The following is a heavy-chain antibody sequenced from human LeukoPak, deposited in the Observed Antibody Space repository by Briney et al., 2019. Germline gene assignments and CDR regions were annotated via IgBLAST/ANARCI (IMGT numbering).Heavy chain of an antibody. CDR3: AGDNLHYDFWSGYKNWFDP. CDR1: GYTFTSYA. D-gene: IGHD3-3*01. V-gene: IGHV1-3*01. J-gene: IGHJ5*02. Sequence: ASVKVSCKASGYTFTSYAMHWVRLAPGQRLEWMGWINAGNGNTKYSQKFQGRVTITRDTSASTAYMELSSLRSEDTAVYYCAGDNLHYDFWSGYKNWFDPWGQGTLVTVSS. CDR2: INAGNGNT.